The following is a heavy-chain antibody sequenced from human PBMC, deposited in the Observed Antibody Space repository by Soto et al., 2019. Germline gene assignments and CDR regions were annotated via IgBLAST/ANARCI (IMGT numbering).Heavy chain of an antibody. J-gene: IGHJ4*01. V-gene: IGHV4-31*03. CDR3: RRDPRRAYYPDH. D-gene: IGHD3-3*01. CDR2: IYYTGNT. Sequence: PSETLSLTCTVSGGSVSSGSYYWSWIRQHPGRGLEWIGYIYYTGNTYYNPSLKSRLAISVDTSKNQFSLKLTSVTAADTAVYYCRRDPRRAYYPDHWGHGTLVTVSS. CDR1: GGSVSSGSYY.